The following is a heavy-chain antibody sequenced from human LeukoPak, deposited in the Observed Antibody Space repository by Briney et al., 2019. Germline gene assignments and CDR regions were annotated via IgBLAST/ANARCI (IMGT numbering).Heavy chain of an antibody. V-gene: IGHV3-23*01. J-gene: IGHJ5*01. D-gene: IGHD6-13*01. Sequence: GGSLRLSCAASGFTFSSYAMSWVRQAPGKGLEWVSGISSSGSGGSTYYADSVKGRFTISRDNSKNTLYLQINSARAEDTAVYYCARAYSSSWYDFWGQGTLVTVSS. CDR3: ARAYSSSWYDF. CDR2: ISSSGSGGST. CDR1: GFTFSSYA.